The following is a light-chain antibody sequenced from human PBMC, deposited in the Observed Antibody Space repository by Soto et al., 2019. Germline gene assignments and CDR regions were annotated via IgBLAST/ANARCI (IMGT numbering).Light chain of an antibody. V-gene: IGKV3D-20*02. CDR2: GAS. CDR1: QSVSSNY. CDR3: QQRYNWPLT. J-gene: IGKJ5*01. Sequence: EIVMTQSPATLSLSPGERATLSCRASQSVSSNYLAWYQQTPGQAPRLLIYGASSRATGLPDRFSGSGSGTDFPLTISSLDYEDFAIYYCQQRYNWPLTFGQGTRL.